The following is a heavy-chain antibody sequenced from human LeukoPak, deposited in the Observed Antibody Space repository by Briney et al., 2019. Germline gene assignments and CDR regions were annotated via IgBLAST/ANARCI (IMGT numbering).Heavy chain of an antibody. CDR3: ARGLWTQPGLVPFNY. CDR2: IHHFGRT. J-gene: IGHJ4*02. D-gene: IGHD5-18*01. Sequence: SETLSLTCSVSGDSIISYYWNWLRQSPGKGLEWIGNIHHFGRTEYNSSLRSRVTMFLDSSKNQFSLKLTSVTPTDTAVYYCARGLWTQPGLVPFNYWGQGILVAVSS. CDR1: GDSIISYY. V-gene: IGHV4-59*01.